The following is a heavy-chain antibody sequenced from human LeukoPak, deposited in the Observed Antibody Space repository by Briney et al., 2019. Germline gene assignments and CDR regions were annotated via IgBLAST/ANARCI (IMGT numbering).Heavy chain of an antibody. D-gene: IGHD6-13*01. CDR3: ARSEAFTAAGRDYYYYYMDV. Sequence: KPSKTLSLTCTVSGGSISSYYWSWIRQPAGKGLEWIGRIYTSGSTNYNPSLKSRVTMSVDTSKNQFSLKLSSVTAADTAVYYCARSEAFTAAGRDYYYYYMDVWGKGTTVTVSS. J-gene: IGHJ6*03. V-gene: IGHV4-4*07. CDR2: IYTSGST. CDR1: GGSISSYY.